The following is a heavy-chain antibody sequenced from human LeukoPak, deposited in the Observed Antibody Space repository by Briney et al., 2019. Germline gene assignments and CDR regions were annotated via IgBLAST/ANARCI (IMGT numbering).Heavy chain of an antibody. J-gene: IGHJ4*02. Sequence: EASVKVSCKASGGTFSSYAISWVRQAPGQGLEWMGRIIPILGIANYAQKFQGRVTITADKSTSTAYMELSSLRSEDTAVYYCARGGYYDFWSAIRRNYGSGSYYFDFWGQGTLVTVSS. CDR3: ARGGYYDFWSAIRRNYGSGSYYFDF. V-gene: IGHV1-69*04. D-gene: IGHD3-3*01. CDR1: GGTFSSYA. CDR2: IIPILGIA.